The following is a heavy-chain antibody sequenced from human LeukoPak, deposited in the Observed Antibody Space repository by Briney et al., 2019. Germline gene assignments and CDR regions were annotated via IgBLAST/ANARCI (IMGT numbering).Heavy chain of an antibody. Sequence: SETLSLTCTVSGGSISSYYWSWLRQPAGKGLEGIGRIYTSGSTNYNPSLKSRVTMSVDTSKNQFSLKLSSVTAADTAVYYCARAGRGVLSGWYYFDYWGQGTLVTVSS. D-gene: IGHD6-19*01. CDR2: IYTSGST. CDR3: ARAGRGVLSGWYYFDY. V-gene: IGHV4-4*07. J-gene: IGHJ4*02. CDR1: GGSISSYY.